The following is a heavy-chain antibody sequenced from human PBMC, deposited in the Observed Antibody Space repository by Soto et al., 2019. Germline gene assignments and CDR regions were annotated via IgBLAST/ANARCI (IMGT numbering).Heavy chain of an antibody. CDR2: ISGSGGST. D-gene: IGHD2-8*01. Sequence: EVQLLESGGGLVQPGGSLRLSCAASGFTFSSYAMSWVRQAPGKGLEWVSAISGSGGSTYYADSVKGRFTISRDNSKNALYLQMNSLRAEDTAVYYCAQDRVRCTNGLCKIFDYWGQGPLVTVSS. CDR3: AQDRVRCTNGLCKIFDY. CDR1: GFTFSSYA. V-gene: IGHV3-23*01. J-gene: IGHJ4*02.